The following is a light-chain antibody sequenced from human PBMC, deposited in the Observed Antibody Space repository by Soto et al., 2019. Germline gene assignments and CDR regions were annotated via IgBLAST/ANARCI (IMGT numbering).Light chain of an antibody. CDR3: CSYASSYTYV. J-gene: IGLJ1*01. CDR2: DVS. Sequence: QSVLTQPRSVSGSPGQSVTISCTGTSSDVGGYNYVSWYQQHPGKAPKLMIYDVSKRPSGVPDRFSGSKSGNTASLTISGLQAEDGADYYGCSYASSYTYVFGPGPKLTVL. V-gene: IGLV2-11*01. CDR1: SSDVGGYNY.